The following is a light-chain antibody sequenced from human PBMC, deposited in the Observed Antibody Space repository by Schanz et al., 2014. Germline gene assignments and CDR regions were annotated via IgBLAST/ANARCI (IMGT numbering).Light chain of an antibody. J-gene: IGLJ2*01. Sequence: QSVLTQPPSASGTPGQRVTISCSGSSSNIGSNTVNWYQQLPGTAPKLLIYSNSQRPSGVPDRFSASKSGTSASLAISGLQSEDEADYYCAAWDDRLNGVFGGGTKLTVL. CDR3: AAWDDRLNGV. CDR1: SSNIGSNT. CDR2: SNS. V-gene: IGLV1-44*01.